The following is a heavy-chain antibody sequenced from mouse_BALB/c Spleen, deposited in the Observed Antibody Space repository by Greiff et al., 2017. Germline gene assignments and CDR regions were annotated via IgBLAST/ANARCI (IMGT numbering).Heavy chain of an antibody. CDR2: ISYSGST. D-gene: IGHD2-3*01. J-gene: IGHJ4*01. CDR1: GDSITSGY. V-gene: IGHV3-8*02. CDR3: ARRGTMMDYYAMDY. Sequence: EVQLVESGPSLVKPSQTLSLTCSVTGDSITSGYWNWIRKFPGNKLEYMGYISYSGSTYYNPSLKSRISITRDTSKNQYYLQLNSVTTEDTATYYCARRGTMMDYYAMDYWGQGTSVTVSS.